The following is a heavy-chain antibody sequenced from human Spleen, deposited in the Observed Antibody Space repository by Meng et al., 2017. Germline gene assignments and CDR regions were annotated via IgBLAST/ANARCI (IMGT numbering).Heavy chain of an antibody. CDR3: ARGVRGADC. V-gene: IGHV4-61*01. CDR2: MHYTGDT. J-gene: IGHJ4*02. CDR1: AGSVNSRSYY. Sequence: SETLSLTCNVSAGSVNSRSYYWTWVRQPPGRGLEWIGSMHYTGDTKHNPSLKSRVTISVDTSKNQFSLTLNSVTAADTAVYYFARGVRGADCWGQGTLVTVSS.